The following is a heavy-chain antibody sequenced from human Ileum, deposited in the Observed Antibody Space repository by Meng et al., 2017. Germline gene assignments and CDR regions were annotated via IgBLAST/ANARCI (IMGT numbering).Heavy chain of an antibody. Sequence: CTVSGSSISSGYYWAWIRRPPGKGLEWIATMYHSGVTYYNPSLKSRVTISIDTSKNHLSLRLSSVTAADTAIYYCTRRWSNGASFLAFDVWGQGTMVTVSS. J-gene: IGHJ3*01. CDR3: TRRWSNGASFLAFDV. D-gene: IGHD4/OR15-4a*01. CDR1: GSSISSGYY. V-gene: IGHV4-38-2*02. CDR2: MYHSGVT.